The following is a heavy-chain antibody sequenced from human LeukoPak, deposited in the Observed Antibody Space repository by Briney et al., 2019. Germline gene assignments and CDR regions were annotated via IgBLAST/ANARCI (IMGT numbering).Heavy chain of an antibody. CDR2: ISSSSGYI. V-gene: IGHV3-21*01. J-gene: IGHJ4*02. CDR1: GFTFSSYS. CDR3: ARDRFGIAAAGTFDY. Sequence: KPGGSLRLSCAASGFTFSSYSMNWVRQAPGKGLEWVSSISSSSGYIYYADSVKGRFTISRDNAKNSLYLQMNSLRAEDTAVYYCARDRFGIAAAGTFDYWGQGTLVTVSS. D-gene: IGHD6-13*01.